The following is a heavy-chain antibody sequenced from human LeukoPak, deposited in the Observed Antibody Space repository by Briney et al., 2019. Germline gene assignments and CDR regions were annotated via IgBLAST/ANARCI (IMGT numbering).Heavy chain of an antibody. CDR3: ARSRMVRANMDV. Sequence: PGGSLRLSCAASGFTFSNYDMHWVRQPTGKGLEWVSGIGTAGDIYYADSVKGRFTISRDNAKNSLYLQMNSLRAEDTAVYYCARSRMVRANMDVWGKGTTVTVSS. CDR2: IGTAGDI. V-gene: IGHV3-13*01. J-gene: IGHJ6*03. CDR1: GFTFSNYD. D-gene: IGHD3-10*01.